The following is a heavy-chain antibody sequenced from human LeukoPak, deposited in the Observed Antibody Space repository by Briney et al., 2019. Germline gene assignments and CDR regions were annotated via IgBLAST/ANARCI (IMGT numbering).Heavy chain of an antibody. CDR2: IRSNSDGGTI. CDR1: GFSFYNAW. J-gene: IGHJ5*02. D-gene: IGHD2-15*01. V-gene: IGHV3-15*07. Sequence: PGGSLRLSCATSGFSFYNAWMNWVRQAPGKGLEWVGRIRSNSDGGTIDYAAPVKGRFTLSRDDSKDTLYLQMNSLQTEDTAVYYCATDFYGSTWGQGTLVTVSS. CDR3: ATDFYGST.